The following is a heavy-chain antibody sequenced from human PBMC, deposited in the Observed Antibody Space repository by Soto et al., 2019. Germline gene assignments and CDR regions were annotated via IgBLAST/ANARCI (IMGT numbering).Heavy chain of an antibody. Sequence: GESLKISCKGSGYSFTSYWIAWVRQMPGKGLEWMGIIYRGDSDIRYSPSFQGQVTISADKSISTAYLQWSSVKASDTAMYYCARLLFYFDSSGYGFDSWGPGTMVTVSS. D-gene: IGHD3-22*01. CDR2: IYRGDSDI. CDR3: ARLLFYFDSSGYGFDS. J-gene: IGHJ3*02. V-gene: IGHV5-51*01. CDR1: GYSFTSYW.